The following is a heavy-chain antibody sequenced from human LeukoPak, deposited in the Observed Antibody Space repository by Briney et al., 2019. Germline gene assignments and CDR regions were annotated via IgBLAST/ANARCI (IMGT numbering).Heavy chain of an antibody. CDR3: ARVGSGQNWYFDL. D-gene: IGHD2-15*01. V-gene: IGHV3-48*04. CDR1: GFTFSSYS. J-gene: IGHJ2*01. Sequence: GGSLRLSCAASGFTFSSYSMNWVRQAPGKGLEWVSYISSSSSTIYYADSVKGRFTISRDNAKNSLYLQVNSLRAEDTAVYYCARVGSGQNWYFDLWGRGTLVTVSS. CDR2: ISSSSSTI.